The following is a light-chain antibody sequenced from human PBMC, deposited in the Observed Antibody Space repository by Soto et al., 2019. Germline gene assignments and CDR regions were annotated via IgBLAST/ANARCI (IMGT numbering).Light chain of an antibody. J-gene: IGKJ4*01. Sequence: DIQMTQSPSSLSASVGDRVTITCQASQDISNYLNWYQQKPGKAPKLLIYDASYLETGVPSRFSGSGSGTDFTFTISSLQPEDIATYYCQQCDNLPLTFGGGTKVEIK. CDR1: QDISNY. V-gene: IGKV1-33*01. CDR2: DAS. CDR3: QQCDNLPLT.